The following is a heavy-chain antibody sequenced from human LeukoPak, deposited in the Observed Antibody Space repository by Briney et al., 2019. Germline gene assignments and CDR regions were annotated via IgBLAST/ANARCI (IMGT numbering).Heavy chain of an antibody. Sequence: GGSLRLSCAASGFTFSSYWMHWVRQAPGKGLVWVSRINTDGSTTTYADSVKGRFTIPRDNAKNTLYLQMDSLRAEDRAVYYCARDLGACPDYWGQGTLVTVSS. CDR3: ARDLGACPDY. CDR2: INTDGSTT. D-gene: IGHD3-16*01. CDR1: GFTFSSYW. V-gene: IGHV3-74*01. J-gene: IGHJ4*02.